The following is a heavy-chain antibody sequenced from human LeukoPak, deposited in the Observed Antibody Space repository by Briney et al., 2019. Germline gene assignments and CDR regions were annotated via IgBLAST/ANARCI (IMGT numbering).Heavy chain of an antibody. Sequence: SETLSLTCTVSGGSISSYYWSWIRQPPGKGLEWIGSIYYSGSTYYNPSLKSRVTISVDTSKNQFSLKLSSVTAADTAVYYCASADRGWYLVYWGQGTLVTVSS. CDR1: GGSISSYY. J-gene: IGHJ4*02. CDR2: IYYSGST. CDR3: ASADRGWYLVY. D-gene: IGHD6-19*01. V-gene: IGHV4-59*05.